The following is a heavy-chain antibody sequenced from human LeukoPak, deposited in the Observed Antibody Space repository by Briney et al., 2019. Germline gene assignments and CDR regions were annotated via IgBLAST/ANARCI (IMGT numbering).Heavy chain of an antibody. CDR1: GYTFTSYG. CDR2: ISAYNGNT. V-gene: IGHV1-18*01. D-gene: IGHD3-16*01. J-gene: IGHJ4*02. CDR3: AREKFNYDLLHYFDY. Sequence: ASVKVSCKASGYTFTSYGISWVRQAPGQGLEWMGWISAYNGNTNYAQKLQGRVTMTTDTSTSTAYMELRSLRSDDTAVYYCAREKFNYDLLHYFDYWGQGTLVTVSS.